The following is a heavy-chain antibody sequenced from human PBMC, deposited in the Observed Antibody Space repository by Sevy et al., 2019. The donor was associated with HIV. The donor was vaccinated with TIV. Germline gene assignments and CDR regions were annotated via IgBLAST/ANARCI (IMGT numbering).Heavy chain of an antibody. Sequence: GGSLRLSCAASGFTFNMYWMTWVRQAPGQGLQWVANIKEDGSERNYLDSVKGRFTISRDNAKESLYLQINSLRAEDTAVYYCARHCSGGSCYSLLPHYYYGMDVWGQGTTVTVSS. D-gene: IGHD2-15*01. CDR2: IKEDGSER. CDR3: ARHCSGGSCYSLLPHYYYGMDV. J-gene: IGHJ6*02. CDR1: GFTFNMYW. V-gene: IGHV3-7*01.